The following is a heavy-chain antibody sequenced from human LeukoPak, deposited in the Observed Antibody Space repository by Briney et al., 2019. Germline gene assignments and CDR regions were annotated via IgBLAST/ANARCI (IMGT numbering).Heavy chain of an antibody. CDR3: ARIHVDTVMVIGPELDY. Sequence: SVKVSCKASGGTFSSYAISWVRQAPGQGLEWMGRIIPILGIANYAQKFQGRVTITADKSTSTAYMELSSLRSEDTAVYYCARIHVDTVMVIGPELDYWGQGTLVTVSS. V-gene: IGHV1-69*04. CDR1: GGTFSSYA. J-gene: IGHJ4*02. D-gene: IGHD5-18*01. CDR2: IIPILGIA.